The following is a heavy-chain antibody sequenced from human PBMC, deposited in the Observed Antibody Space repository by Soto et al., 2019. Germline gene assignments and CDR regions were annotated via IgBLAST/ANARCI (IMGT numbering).Heavy chain of an antibody. D-gene: IGHD3-3*01. J-gene: IGHJ5*02. Sequence: SVKVSCKASGGTFSSYAISWVRQAPGQGVEWMGGSIPIFGTANYAQKFQGRVTITADEYTSTAYMELSSLRSEDTDVYYCARDHSSITIFGVVIQNLFDPWGQGTLVTVSS. CDR2: SIPIFGTA. CDR3: ARDHSSITIFGVVIQNLFDP. V-gene: IGHV1-69*13. CDR1: GGTFSSYA.